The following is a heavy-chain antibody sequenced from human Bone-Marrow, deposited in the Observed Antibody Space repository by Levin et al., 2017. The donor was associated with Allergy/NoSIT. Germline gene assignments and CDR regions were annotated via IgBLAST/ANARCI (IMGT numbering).Heavy chain of an antibody. V-gene: IGHV4-31*03. J-gene: IGHJ4*02. Sequence: PSETLSLTCRVSGASIISGNYYWNWIRQRPGGGLEWIGCVSYRGTNYYNASLTSRVTISLDTSNNRFSLKMTSVTAADTAVYYCARDHDTSESLYYWGQGILVTVSS. CDR3: ARDHDTSESLYY. CDR1: GASIISGNYY. CDR2: VSYRGTN. D-gene: IGHD3-10*01.